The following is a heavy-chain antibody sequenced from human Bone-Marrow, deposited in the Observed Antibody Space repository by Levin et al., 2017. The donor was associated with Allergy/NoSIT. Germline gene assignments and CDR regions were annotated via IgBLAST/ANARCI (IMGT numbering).Heavy chain of an antibody. CDR3: ARDQFRRATIGARWFDP. Sequence: GESLKISCAASGFTFSNSWMSWGRQAPGKGLEWVANIKEDGSEKYYVDSVKGRFTISRDNAKNSLYVQMNSLRAEDTAVYYCARDQFRRATIGARWFDPWGQGTLVTVSS. D-gene: IGHD5-24*01. V-gene: IGHV3-7*01. CDR2: IKEDGSEK. CDR1: GFTFSNSW. J-gene: IGHJ5*02.